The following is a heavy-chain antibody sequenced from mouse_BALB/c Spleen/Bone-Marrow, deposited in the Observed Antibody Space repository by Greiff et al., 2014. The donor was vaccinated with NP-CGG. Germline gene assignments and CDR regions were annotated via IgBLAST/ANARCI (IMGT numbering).Heavy chain of an antibody. V-gene: IGHV14-3*02. CDR2: IDPANGNT. D-gene: IGHD1-1*01. CDR3: ARYYYGSSYFDY. J-gene: IGHJ2*01. Sequence: VQLKQSGGELLKPGASVQLSCTASCFNIKDTYMHWGEQRPEQGLEWIGRIDPANGNTKYDPKFQGKATITADTSSNTAYLQLSSLTSEDTAVYYCARYYYGSSYFDYWGQGTTLTVSS. CDR1: CFNIKDTY.